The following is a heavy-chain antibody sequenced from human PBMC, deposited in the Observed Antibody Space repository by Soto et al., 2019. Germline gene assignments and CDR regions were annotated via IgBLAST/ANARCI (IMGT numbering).Heavy chain of an antibody. CDR3: AKDHYDYVWGSYRSALDFDY. V-gene: IGHV3-30*18. J-gene: IGHJ4*02. CDR1: GFTFSSYG. D-gene: IGHD3-16*02. Sequence: GGSLRLSCAASGFTFSSYGMHWVRQAPGKGLEWVAVISYDGSNKYYADSVKGRFTISRDNSKNTLYLQMNSLRAEDTAVYYCAKDHYDYVWGSYRSALDFDYWGQGTLVTVSS. CDR2: ISYDGSNK.